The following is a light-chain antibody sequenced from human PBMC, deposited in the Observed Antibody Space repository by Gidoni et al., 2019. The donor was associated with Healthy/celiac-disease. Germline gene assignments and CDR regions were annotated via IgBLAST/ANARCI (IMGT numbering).Light chain of an antibody. CDR3: QQYNNWPLT. Sequence: EIVMTQSPATLSVSPGESATISCRASQSVSSNLAWYQQKPGQAPRLLIYGASTRATGIPARFSGSGSGTEFTLTISRLQSEDFAVYYCQQYNNWPLTFGGGTKVEI. CDR2: GAS. V-gene: IGKV3-15*01. J-gene: IGKJ4*01. CDR1: QSVSSN.